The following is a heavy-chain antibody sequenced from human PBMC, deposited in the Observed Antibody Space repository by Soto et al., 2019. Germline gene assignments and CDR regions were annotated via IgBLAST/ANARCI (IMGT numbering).Heavy chain of an antibody. CDR3: AREGYYYDSSGYRDNWFDP. CDR2: ISSSSSYI. CDR1: GFTFSSYS. J-gene: IGHJ5*02. D-gene: IGHD3-22*01. Sequence: GGSLRLSCADSGFTFSSYSMNWVRQAPGKGLEWVSSISSSSSYIYYADSVKGRFTISRDNAKNSLYLQMNSLRAEDTAVYYCAREGYYYDSSGYRDNWFDPWGQGTLVTVSS. V-gene: IGHV3-21*01.